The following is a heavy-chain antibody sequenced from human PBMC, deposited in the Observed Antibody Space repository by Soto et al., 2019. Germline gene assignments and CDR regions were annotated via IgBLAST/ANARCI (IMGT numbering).Heavy chain of an antibody. D-gene: IGHD6-19*01. V-gene: IGHV1-69*04. CDR2: SIPLVDRA. CDR1: GGTFITST. CDR3: ARAVAGTSILDS. Sequence: QVQLVQSGAEVKKPGSSVKISCQASGGTFITSTISWVRQAPGQGLEWMGRSIPLVDRAVYAQNFQGRVTMTADKSTNTVHLEMFSLRSDDTAVYYCARAVAGTSILDSWGQGTLVTVSS. J-gene: IGHJ4*02.